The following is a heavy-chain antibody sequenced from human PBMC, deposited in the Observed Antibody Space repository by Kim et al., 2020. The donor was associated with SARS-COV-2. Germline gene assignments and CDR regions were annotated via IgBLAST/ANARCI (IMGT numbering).Heavy chain of an antibody. CDR3: ARDLTVTTTLAGGLDY. CDR1: GYTFTSYY. V-gene: IGHV1-46*01. CDR2: INPSGGST. Sequence: ASVKVSCKASGYTFTSYYMHWVRQAPGQGLEWMGIINPSGGSTSYAQKFQGRVTMTRDTSTSTVYMELSSLRSEDTAVYYCARDLTVTTTLAGGLDYWGQGTLVTVSS. J-gene: IGHJ4*02. D-gene: IGHD4-17*01.